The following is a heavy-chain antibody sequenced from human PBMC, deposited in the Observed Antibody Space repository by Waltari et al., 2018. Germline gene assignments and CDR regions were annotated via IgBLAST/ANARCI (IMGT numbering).Heavy chain of an antibody. CDR3: ARGLSSGWFDF. V-gene: IGHV3-7*01. D-gene: IGHD3-10*01. J-gene: IGHJ4*02. CDR2: IKQDGSEK. Sequence: EVQLVESGGVLVQPGGSLRLSCAASGFTFSSYWMSWLRQAPGKGLEWVANIKQDGSEKYYVDSVKGRFTISRDNAKNSLYLQMNSLRAEDTAVYYCARGLSSGWFDFWGQGTLVTVSS. CDR1: GFTFSSYW.